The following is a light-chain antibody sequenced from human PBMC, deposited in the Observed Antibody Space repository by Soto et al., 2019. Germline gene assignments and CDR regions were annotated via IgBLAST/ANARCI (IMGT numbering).Light chain of an antibody. CDR1: QSVSSP. J-gene: IGKJ1*01. V-gene: IGKV3-15*01. CDR2: GTS. Sequence: EVVMTQSPATLSVSPGDSATLSCRASQSVSSPLAWFQHKPGQPPRLLIYGTSTRATGIPARFSGSGSGTEFTLTISSLQSEDFAVYYCQQYNDRPRTFGQGTKVDIK. CDR3: QQYNDRPRT.